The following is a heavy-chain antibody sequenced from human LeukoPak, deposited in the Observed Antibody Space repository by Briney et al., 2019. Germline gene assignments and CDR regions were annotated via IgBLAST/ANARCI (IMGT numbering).Heavy chain of an antibody. V-gene: IGHV1-69*04. CDR2: IIPILGIA. Sequence: SVKVSCKASGYTFTSYDINWVRQATGQGLEWMGRIIPILGIANYAQKFQGRVTITADKSTSTAYMELSSLRSEDTAVYYCARDSIAAAGLFDYWGQGTLVTVSS. CDR1: GYTFTSYD. CDR3: ARDSIAAAGLFDY. D-gene: IGHD6-13*01. J-gene: IGHJ4*02.